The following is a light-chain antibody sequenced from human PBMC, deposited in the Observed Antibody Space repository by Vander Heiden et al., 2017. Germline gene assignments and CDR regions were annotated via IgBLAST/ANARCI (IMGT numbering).Light chain of an antibody. CDR3: SSFAGGNFV. CDR2: EVN. J-gene: IGLJ1*01. V-gene: IGLV2-8*01. CDR1: SGDVGGYNY. Sequence: QSALTQPPSASGSPGQSVTISCTGTSGDVGGYNYVSWYQQHPGKAPKLLIYEVNKWPSGVPDRFSGSKSGNTASLTVSGLQAEDEGDYYCSSFAGGNFVFGSGTKVT.